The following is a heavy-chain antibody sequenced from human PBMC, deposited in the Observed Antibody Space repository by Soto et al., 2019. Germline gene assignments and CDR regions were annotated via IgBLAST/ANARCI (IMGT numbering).Heavy chain of an antibody. Sequence: GGSLRLSCAASGFAFIRYNMNLFRHAAIKGLEWVSYISSSSSMIYYADSVKGRFTISRDNAKNSLYLQMNSLRDEDTAVYYCARDDWGIRGAISLPFDFWGPGTLVTVSS. CDR3: ARDDWGIRGAISLPFDF. D-gene: IGHD3-10*01. CDR1: GFAFIRYN. J-gene: IGHJ4*02. V-gene: IGHV3-48*02. CDR2: ISSSSSMI.